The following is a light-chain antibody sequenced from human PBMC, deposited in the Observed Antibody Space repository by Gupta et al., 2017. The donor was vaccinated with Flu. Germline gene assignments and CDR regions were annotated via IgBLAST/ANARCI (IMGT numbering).Light chain of an antibody. CDR1: GAVTSSQY. CDR3: LHTHSGAPPPGE. CDR2: DTY. J-gene: IGLJ3*02. V-gene: IGLV7-46*01. Sequence: GAVTSSQYAYWFQQKPDQAPRTLIFDTYNKHSWTPARFSRSLLWSKADPALSATQPEDAAEYYCLHTHSGAPPPGEFGGGTKLTVL.